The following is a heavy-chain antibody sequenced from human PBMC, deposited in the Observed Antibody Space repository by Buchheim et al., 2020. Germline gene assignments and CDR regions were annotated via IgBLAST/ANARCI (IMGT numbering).Heavy chain of an antibody. CDR1: GFTFSSYG. CDR3: AKSLDNILTGYYYYHGMDV. V-gene: IGHV3-30*18. D-gene: IGHD3-9*01. Sequence: QVQLVESGGGVVQPGRSLRLSCAASGFTFSSYGMHWVRQAPGKGLEWVAVTSYNGYDKYYADSVKGRLTISRDNSKNTLYLQMNSLRAEDTAVYYCAKSLDNILTGYYYYHGMDVWGQGTT. J-gene: IGHJ6*02. CDR2: TSYNGYDK.